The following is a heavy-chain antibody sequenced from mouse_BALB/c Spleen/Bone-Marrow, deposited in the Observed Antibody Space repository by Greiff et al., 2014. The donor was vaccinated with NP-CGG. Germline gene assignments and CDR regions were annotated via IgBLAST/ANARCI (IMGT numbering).Heavy chain of an antibody. CDR2: INPSNGRA. CDR3: AREMVFDITTVVATGGYYFDY. V-gene: IGHV1S81*02. D-gene: IGHD1-1*01. CDR1: GYTFTGYW. J-gene: IGHJ2*01. Sequence: VQLQQSGAELVKPGASLKLSCKASGYTFTGYWMHWVKQRPGQGLEWIGEINPSNGRANYNEKFKSKATLTVDKSSSTAYMQLSSLTSEDSAVYYCAREMVFDITTVVATGGYYFDYWGQGTTLTVSS.